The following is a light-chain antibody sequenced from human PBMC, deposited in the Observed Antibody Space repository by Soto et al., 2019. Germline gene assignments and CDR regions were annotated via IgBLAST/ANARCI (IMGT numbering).Light chain of an antibody. CDR3: QSLGTGIQV. CDR1: SGYSTYA. CDR2: INYDGTH. V-gene: IGLV4-69*01. J-gene: IGLJ3*02. Sequence: QPVLTQSPSASASLGASVKLTCTLSSGYSTYAIAWHQQQSEKGPRFLMKINYDGTHSKGDGFFDRFSGSSSGAERRLTISSLQSEDEADYYCQSLGTGIQVFGGGTKVTV.